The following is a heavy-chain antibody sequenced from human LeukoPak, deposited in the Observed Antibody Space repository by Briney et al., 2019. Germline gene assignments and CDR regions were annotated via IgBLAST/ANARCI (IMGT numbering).Heavy chain of an antibody. CDR1: GFTFTDYY. J-gene: IGHJ4*02. CDR3: SRDPRRLDY. Sequence: PGGSLRLSCAASGFTFTDYYMTWIRQAPGKGLEWVSYISPNSGDIKYADSVKGRFTVSRDNAKKSPYLQMNSLRAEDTAFYFCSRDPRRLDYWGQGTLVTVSS. CDR2: ISPNSGDI. V-gene: IGHV3-11*06.